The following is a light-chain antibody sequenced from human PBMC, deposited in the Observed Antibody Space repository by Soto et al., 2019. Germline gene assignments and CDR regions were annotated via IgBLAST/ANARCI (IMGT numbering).Light chain of an antibody. CDR2: DAS. V-gene: IGKV3-11*01. J-gene: IGKJ5*01. CDR3: QRRSNRTTNT. CDR1: HSVSSY. Sequence: EIVITQSPATLSVSPGERATLSCRASHSVSSYLALYQQKPGQAPRLLIFDASASTTAIRVRFSGSGCGTDTALTISSGEPEDVAFDVYQRRSNRTTNTFGQGTRLEI.